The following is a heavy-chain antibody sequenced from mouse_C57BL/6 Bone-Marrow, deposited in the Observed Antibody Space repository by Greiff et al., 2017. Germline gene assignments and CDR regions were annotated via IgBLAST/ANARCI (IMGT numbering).Heavy chain of an antibody. D-gene: IGHD2-3*01. J-gene: IGHJ3*01. CDR1: GFTFSDYG. Sequence: EVQLVESGGGLVQPGGSLKLSCAASGFTFSDYGMAWVRQAPRKGPEWVAFISNLAYSIYYADTVTGRFTISRENAKNTLYLEMSSLRSEDTAMYYCARLVYDGYYGFAYWGQGTLVTVSA. CDR2: ISNLAYSI. CDR3: ARLVYDGYYGFAY. V-gene: IGHV5-15*01.